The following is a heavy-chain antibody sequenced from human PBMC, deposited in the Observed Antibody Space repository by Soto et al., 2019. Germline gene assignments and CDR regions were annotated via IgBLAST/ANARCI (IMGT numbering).Heavy chain of an antibody. CDR2: ILPVSAPP. Sequence: SVKFSCKASGGTLNNYAINWVRQAPGQGLEWMGGILPVSAPPDYAQKFQGRVSITADHSTSTVYMELSRLKSDDTAVYFCATDSNYDVSNSFWGQGTLVTVSS. V-gene: IGHV1-69*13. D-gene: IGHD3-3*01. CDR1: GGTLNNYA. CDR3: ATDSNYDVSNSF. J-gene: IGHJ4*02.